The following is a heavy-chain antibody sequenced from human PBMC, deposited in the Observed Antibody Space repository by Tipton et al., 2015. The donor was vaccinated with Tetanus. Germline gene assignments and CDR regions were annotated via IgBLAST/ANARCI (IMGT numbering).Heavy chain of an antibody. CDR1: GFTFSNYW. Sequence: SLRLSCAVSGFTFSNYWMNWVRQAPGKGLEWVASVNTDGSEEYYLDSVRGRFTISRDNARNSLSLQMISLRVEDTAVSYCVSGGGYWGQGTLVTVSS. CDR3: VSGGGY. V-gene: IGHV3-7*03. CDR2: VNTDGSEE. D-gene: IGHD6-25*01. J-gene: IGHJ4*02.